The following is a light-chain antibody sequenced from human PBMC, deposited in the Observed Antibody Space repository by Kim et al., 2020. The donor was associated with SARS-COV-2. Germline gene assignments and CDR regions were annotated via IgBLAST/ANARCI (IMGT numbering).Light chain of an antibody. CDR1: QGISSA. J-gene: IGKJ1*01. V-gene: IGKV1-13*02. Sequence: GDRVSITCRASQGISSALAWYQQKPGNAPKLLIYGASSLESAVPSRFGGSGSGTEYTLTISSLQPDDVATYYCQQYSIYWTFGQGATVDIK. CDR3: QQYSIYWT. CDR2: GAS.